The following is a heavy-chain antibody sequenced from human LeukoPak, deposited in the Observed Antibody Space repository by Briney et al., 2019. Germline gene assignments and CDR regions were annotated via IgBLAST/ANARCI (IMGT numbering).Heavy chain of an antibody. Sequence: PGGSLRLSCAASGFTFNTYWMSWVRQAPGKGLEWVANIKGDGSKKYYVDSVKGRFTISRDNAKDPVYLQMNSLRAEDTAVYYCARDRSYCIGADCHWGRLDYWGQGSLVTVSS. CDR3: ARDRSYCIGADCHWGRLDY. CDR2: IKGDGSKK. V-gene: IGHV3-7*03. CDR1: GFTFNTYW. J-gene: IGHJ4*02. D-gene: IGHD2-15*01.